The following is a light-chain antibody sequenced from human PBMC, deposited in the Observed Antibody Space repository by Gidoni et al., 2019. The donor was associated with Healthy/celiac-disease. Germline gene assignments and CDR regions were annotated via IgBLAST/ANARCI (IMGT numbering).Light chain of an antibody. CDR3: SSYTSSSTQLN. Sequence: QSALTKPASESGSPGQSITISCTGTSSDVGGYNYVSCYQQHPGKAPKLIIYEVSNRPSGVSNRFSGSKSGNTASLTISGLQAEDEADYYCSSYTSSSTQLNFGTGTKVTVL. CDR1: SSDVGGYNY. J-gene: IGLJ1*01. V-gene: IGLV2-14*01. CDR2: EVS.